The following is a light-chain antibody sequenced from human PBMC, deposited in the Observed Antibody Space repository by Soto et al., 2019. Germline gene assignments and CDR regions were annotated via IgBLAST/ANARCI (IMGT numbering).Light chain of an antibody. V-gene: IGKV4-1*01. J-gene: IGKJ4*01. CDR1: QSVLXSTNNKNY. CDR2: WAA. Sequence: DIVMTQSPDSLAVSLGERATINXKSXQSVLXSTNNKNYLAWYQQKPGQPPKLLIYWAATRESGVPDRFSGSGSGTDFTLTISSLQAEDVAVYYCQQYYITPLTFGGGTKVEIK. CDR3: QQYYITPLT.